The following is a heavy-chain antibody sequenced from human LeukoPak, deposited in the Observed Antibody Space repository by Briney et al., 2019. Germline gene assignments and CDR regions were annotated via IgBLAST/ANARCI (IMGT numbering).Heavy chain of an antibody. V-gene: IGHV1-8*01. CDR2: MNPNSGNT. Sequence: ASVKVSCKASGYTFTSYDINWVRQATGQGLEWMGWMNPNSGNTGYAQKFQGRVTMTRNTSISTAYMELSSLRSEDTAVYYCARGCYDFWSGYSPSDYWGQGTLVTVSS. D-gene: IGHD3-3*01. CDR3: ARGCYDFWSGYSPSDY. CDR1: GYTFTSYD. J-gene: IGHJ4*02.